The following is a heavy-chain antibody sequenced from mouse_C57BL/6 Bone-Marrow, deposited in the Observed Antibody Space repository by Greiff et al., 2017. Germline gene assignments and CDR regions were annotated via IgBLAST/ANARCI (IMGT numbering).Heavy chain of an antibody. V-gene: IGHV1-64*01. CDR2: IHPNSGST. J-gene: IGHJ3*01. CDR1: GYTFTSYW. Sequence: VQLQQPGAELVKPGASVKLSCKASGYTFTSYWMHWVKQRPGQGLEWIGMIHPNSGSTNYHEKFKSKATLTVDKASSTAYMKLSSLTSEDSAVYYCSRRFAYWGPGTLVTVSA. CDR3: SRRFAY.